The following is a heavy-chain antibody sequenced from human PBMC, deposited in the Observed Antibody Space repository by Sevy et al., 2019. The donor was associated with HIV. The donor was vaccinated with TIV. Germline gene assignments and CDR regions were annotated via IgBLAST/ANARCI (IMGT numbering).Heavy chain of an antibody. Sequence: ASVKVSCKASGYTFTGYYMHWVRQAPGQGLEWMGWNNPNSGGTKYGQKFQGRVTMTTDTSISTAYMDLSSLRSDDTAVYYCASIGDSSWLSHLDYWGQGTLVTVSS. CDR3: ASIGDSSWLSHLDY. V-gene: IGHV1-2*02. D-gene: IGHD6-13*01. CDR2: NNPNSGGT. CDR1: GYTFTGYY. J-gene: IGHJ4*02.